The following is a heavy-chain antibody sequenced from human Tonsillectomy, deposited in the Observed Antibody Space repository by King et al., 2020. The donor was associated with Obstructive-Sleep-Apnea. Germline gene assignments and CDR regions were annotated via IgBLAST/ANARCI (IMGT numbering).Heavy chain of an antibody. CDR1: GGSFSAYY. CDR3: ARGWSPDY. J-gene: IGHJ4*02. CDR2: INHGGST. D-gene: IGHD2-15*01. V-gene: IGHV4-34*01. Sequence: LQQWGAGLLKPSETLSLTCAVHGGSFSAYYWSWIRQPPGKGLEWNGEINHGGSTNYNTSLKSRVTISVDTSKNHFSLRLSSVTAADTAVYYCARGWSPDYWGQGTLVTVSS.